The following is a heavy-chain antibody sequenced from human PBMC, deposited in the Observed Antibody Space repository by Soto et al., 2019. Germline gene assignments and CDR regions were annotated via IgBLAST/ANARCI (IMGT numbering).Heavy chain of an antibody. CDR2: IYNGGST. D-gene: IGHD7-27*01. Sequence: QVQLHGSGPGLVEPSQTLSLTCTVSGASITSDKSYSWAWVRQSPEKGLEWIGHIYNGGSTYHNPALNSXXSXSXXTSKNQFSLRLNSVSAADTAVYYCTKGPSGDKVDYWGQGILVTVSS. CDR3: TKGPSGDKVDY. CDR1: GASITSDKSY. J-gene: IGHJ4*02. V-gene: IGHV4-30-4*01.